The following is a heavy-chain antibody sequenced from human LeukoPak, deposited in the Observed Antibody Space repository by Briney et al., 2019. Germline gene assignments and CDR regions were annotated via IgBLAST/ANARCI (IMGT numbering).Heavy chain of an antibody. J-gene: IGHJ4*02. CDR3: ARAQYYDILTGYSTFDY. V-gene: IGHV4-39*07. Sequence: PSETLSFTCTASGGSISCSSYYWGWIRQHPGKGLGWIGSIYYSGSTSYHPSLKSPTTISVDTPKNQFSLTLGAVTAADTAVYYCARAQYYDILTGYSTFDYLGQGTLVTVSS. CDR1: GGSISCSSYY. CDR2: IYYSGST. D-gene: IGHD3-9*01.